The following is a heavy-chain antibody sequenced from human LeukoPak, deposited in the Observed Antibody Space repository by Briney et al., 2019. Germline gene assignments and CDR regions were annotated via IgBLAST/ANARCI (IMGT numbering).Heavy chain of an antibody. CDR1: GITFSSYA. J-gene: IGHJ3*01. CDR2: ISGISGSA. CDR3: ARCTASCYANAFDV. D-gene: IGHD2-2*01. Sequence: GGSLRLSCAASGITFSSYAMSWVRQAPGKGLEGVSSISGISGSAYYADSVKGRFTISRDNSKKTLYLQMNSLRPEDTAVYYCARCTASCYANAFDVWGQGTLLTVSS. V-gene: IGHV3-23*01.